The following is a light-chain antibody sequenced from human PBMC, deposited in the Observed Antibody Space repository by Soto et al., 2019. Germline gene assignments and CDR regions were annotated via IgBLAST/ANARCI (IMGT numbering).Light chain of an antibody. CDR3: QQSYFSPPT. J-gene: IGKJ1*01. V-gene: IGKV1-39*01. Sequence: DIQMTQSPSSLSASVGDRITITCRASERISTFLNWYQHKSGKAPKLLIFVATSLQSGVPSRYSGRASGTEFTLTISSLQPEDFATYYCQQSYFSPPTFGQGTKVEIK. CDR1: ERISTF. CDR2: VAT.